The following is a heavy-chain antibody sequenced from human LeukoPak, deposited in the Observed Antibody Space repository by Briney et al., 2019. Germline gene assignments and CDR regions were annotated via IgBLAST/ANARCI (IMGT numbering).Heavy chain of an antibody. V-gene: IGHV3-33*06. Sequence: GALRLSCAASGFTFSSYGMHWVRQAPGKGLEWVAVIWYDGSNKYYADSVKGRFTISRDNSKNTLYLQMNSLRAEDTAVYYCAKGAPSGSGWYSNWFDPWGQGTLVTVSS. CDR3: AKGAPSGSGWYSNWFDP. J-gene: IGHJ5*02. D-gene: IGHD6-19*01. CDR1: GFTFSSYG. CDR2: IWYDGSNK.